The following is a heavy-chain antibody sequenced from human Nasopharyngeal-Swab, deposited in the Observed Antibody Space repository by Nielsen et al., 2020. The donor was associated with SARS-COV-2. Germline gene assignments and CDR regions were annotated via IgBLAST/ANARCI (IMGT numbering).Heavy chain of an antibody. CDR3: ARDQASIAAMAY. J-gene: IGHJ4*02. CDR2: ISAYNGNT. CDR1: GYTFTSYG. D-gene: IGHD6-13*01. Sequence: ASVKVSCKASGYTFTSYGISWVRQAPGQRLEWMGWISAYNGNTNYAQKFQGRVTMTRDTSTSTVYMELSSLRSEDTAVYYCARDQASIAAMAYWGQGTLVTVSS. V-gene: IGHV1-18*01.